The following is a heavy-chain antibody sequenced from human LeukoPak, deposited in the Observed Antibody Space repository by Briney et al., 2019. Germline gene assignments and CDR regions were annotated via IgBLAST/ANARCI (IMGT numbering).Heavy chain of an antibody. D-gene: IGHD2-2*01. J-gene: IGHJ5*02. V-gene: IGHV4-59*01. CDR3: ARIEVVPAARFDP. CDR1: GGSISYYY. Sequence: SETLSLTCTVSGGSISYYYWSWIRQPPGKGLEWIGYIYYSGSTNYNPSLKSRVTISVDTSKNQFSLKLSSVTAADTAVYYCARIEVVPAARFDPWGQGTLVTVSS. CDR2: IYYSGST.